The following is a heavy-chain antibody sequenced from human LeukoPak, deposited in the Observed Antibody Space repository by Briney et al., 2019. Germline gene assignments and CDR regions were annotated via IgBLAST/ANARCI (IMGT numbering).Heavy chain of an antibody. J-gene: IGHJ3*02. D-gene: IGHD6-19*01. V-gene: IGHV4-31*03. CDR1: GGSISSGGYY. Sequence: PSETLSLTCTVSGGSISSGGYYWSWIRQHPGKGLEWIGYIYYSGSTYYNPSLKSRVTISVDTSKNQFSLKLSSVTAADTAVYYCARIPTPGYSSGWYSPYDAFDIWGQGTMVTVSS. CDR3: ARIPTPGYSSGWYSPYDAFDI. CDR2: IYYSGST.